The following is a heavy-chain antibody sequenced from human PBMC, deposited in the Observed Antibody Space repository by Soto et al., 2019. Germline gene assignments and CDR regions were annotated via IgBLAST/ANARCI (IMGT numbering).Heavy chain of an antibody. V-gene: IGHV4-39*02. CDR2: IYYSGTT. D-gene: IGHD6-13*01. J-gene: IGHJ4*02. CDR1: GGSISSSSHH. CDR3: AREKDSAGDS. Sequence: SETLSLTCAVSGGSISSSSHHWGWIRQPPGQGLEWIGSIYYSGTTYYNPSLKSRLTISVDTSKNQFSLRLSSVTAADTAVYYCAREKDSAGDSWGQGXLVTVSS.